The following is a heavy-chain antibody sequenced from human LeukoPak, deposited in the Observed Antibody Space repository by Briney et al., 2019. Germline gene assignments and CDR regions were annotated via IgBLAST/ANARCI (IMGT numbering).Heavy chain of an antibody. CDR1: GFRFDDYD. V-gene: IGHV3-20*04. D-gene: IGHD3-10*01. CDR2: INWNGGST. J-gene: IGHJ4*02. CDR3: ARGPYGSGSYYSPFDN. Sequence: GGSLRLSCAASGFRFDDYDMSWVRQAPGKGPEWVSGINWNGGSTGYADSVKGRFTISRDNAKNSLYLQVDTLRAEDTALYYCARGPYGSGSYYSPFDNWGQGTLVTVSS.